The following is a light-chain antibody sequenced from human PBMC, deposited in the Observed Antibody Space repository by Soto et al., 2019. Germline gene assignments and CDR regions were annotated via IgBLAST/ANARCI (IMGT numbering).Light chain of an antibody. Sequence: EIVLTHSPATLSLSPGERATLSCRASPSVSSYLAWYQQKPGQAPRLLIYDASNRATGIPARFSGSGSGTDFTLTISSLEPEDFAVYYCQQRSNWLTFGGGTKVESK. CDR1: PSVSSY. CDR2: DAS. CDR3: QQRSNWLT. V-gene: IGKV3-11*01. J-gene: IGKJ4*01.